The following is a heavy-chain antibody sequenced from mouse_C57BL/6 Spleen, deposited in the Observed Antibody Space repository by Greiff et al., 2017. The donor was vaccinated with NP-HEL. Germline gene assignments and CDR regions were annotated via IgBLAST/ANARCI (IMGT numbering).Heavy chain of an antibody. Sequence: EVKLVESGGGLVKPGGSLKLSCAASGFTFSSYAMSWVRQTPEKRLEWVATISDGGSYTYYPDNVKGRFTISRDNAKNNLYLQMSHLKSEDTAMYYCARDNSPFAYWGQGTLVTVSA. CDR2: ISDGGSYT. D-gene: IGHD1-3*01. V-gene: IGHV5-4*01. CDR3: ARDNSPFAY. CDR1: GFTFSSYA. J-gene: IGHJ3*01.